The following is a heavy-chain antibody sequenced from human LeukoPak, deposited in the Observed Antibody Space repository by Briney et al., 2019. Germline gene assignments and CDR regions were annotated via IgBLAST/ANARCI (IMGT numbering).Heavy chain of an antibody. V-gene: IGHV4-34*01. D-gene: IGHD6-6*01. J-gene: IGHJ4*02. CDR3: ARHRGIAARLRFDY. Sequence: SETLSLTCAAYGGSFSGYYWSWIRQPPGKGLEWIGEINHSGSTNYNPSLKSRVTISVDTSKNQFSLKLSSVTAADTAVYYCARHRGIAARLRFDYWGQGTLVTVSS. CDR2: INHSGST. CDR1: GGSFSGYY.